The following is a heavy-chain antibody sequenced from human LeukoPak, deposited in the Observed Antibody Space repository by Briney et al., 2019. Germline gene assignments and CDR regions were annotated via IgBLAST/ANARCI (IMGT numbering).Heavy chain of an antibody. V-gene: IGHV1-46*01. J-gene: IGHJ4*02. CDR2: INPSGGST. CDR3: ARDSIIWFGENYFDY. Sequence: ASVKVSCKASGYTFTSYYMHWVRQAPGQGLEWMGIINPSGGSTSYAQKFQGRVTMTRDMSTSTVYMELSSLRSEDTAVYYCARDSIIWFGENYFDYWGQGTLVTVSS. D-gene: IGHD3-10*01. CDR1: GYTFTSYY.